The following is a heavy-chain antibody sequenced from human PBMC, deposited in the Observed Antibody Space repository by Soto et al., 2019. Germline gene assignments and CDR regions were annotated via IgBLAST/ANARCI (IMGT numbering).Heavy chain of an antibody. V-gene: IGHV4-39*01. CDR2: IYYTGDT. D-gene: IGHD5-12*01. J-gene: IGHJ4*02. Sequence: QLQVQESGPGQVKPSETLSLTCTVSGGSISTSSFYWGWIRQPPGKGLEWIGHIYYTGDTHYNPSLKSRVTLSVNTSQNQFSLKLSSVTAADTAVYYCARLSHMVATGGGVFDSWGQGTLVTVSS. CDR3: ARLSHMVATGGGVFDS. CDR1: GGSISTSSFY.